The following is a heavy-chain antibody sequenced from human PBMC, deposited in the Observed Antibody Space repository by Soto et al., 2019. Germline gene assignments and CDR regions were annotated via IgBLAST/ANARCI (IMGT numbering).Heavy chain of an antibody. V-gene: IGHV2-5*02. CDR3: AHRPGEANGFDY. Sequence: QITLKESGPTLVKPTETLTLTCTFSGFSLSTNGVSVGWIRQPPGKAHEWLALIYWDDDKRYSPSLKPRLTVTKDTTKNQGVLTMKKMGPVDTATYYCAHRPGEANGFDYWGQGTLVTVSS. D-gene: IGHD2-8*01. CDR1: GFSLSTNGVS. J-gene: IGHJ4*02. CDR2: IYWDDDK.